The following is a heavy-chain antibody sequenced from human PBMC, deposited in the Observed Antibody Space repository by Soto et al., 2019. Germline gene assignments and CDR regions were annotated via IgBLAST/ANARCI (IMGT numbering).Heavy chain of an antibody. V-gene: IGHV3-30-3*01. CDR1: GFTFSNFP. J-gene: IGHJ4*02. CDR3: ARTTVVAATPHFDY. D-gene: IGHD4-4*01. CDR2: ISYRGINN. Sequence: QVQLVESAGGVVQPGRYLRLSCAASGFTFSNFPMPSVRQAAGKGLGWVAVISYRGINNYYADSVKGRFTISRDDCQNTVYIQMNGLRHEDTAVYFCARTTVVAATPHFDYWGQGTLVTSPS.